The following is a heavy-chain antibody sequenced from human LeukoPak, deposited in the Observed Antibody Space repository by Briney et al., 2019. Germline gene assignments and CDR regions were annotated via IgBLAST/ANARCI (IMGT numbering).Heavy chain of an antibody. Sequence: GGSLRLSCEASAFTFSSYGMSWVRQAPGKGLEWLGFIRSTIYGGTTDYAASVKGRFTISRDDSKSIAYLQMNSLKTEDTAMYSSPGDSPAFFDVWGKGTLVPVSS. V-gene: IGHV3-49*04. CDR2: IRSTIYGGTT. CDR1: AFTFSSYG. D-gene: IGHD1-14*01. J-gene: IGHJ3*01. CDR3: PGDSPAFFDV.